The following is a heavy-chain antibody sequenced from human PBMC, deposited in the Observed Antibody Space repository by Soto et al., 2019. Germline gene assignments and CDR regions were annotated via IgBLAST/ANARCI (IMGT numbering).Heavy chain of an antibody. CDR1: GFTFSSYG. Sequence: QVHLVESGRGVVQPGRSLRLSCAASGFTFSSYGMNWVRQAPGKGLEWVTLIWYDGSNKYYADSVKGRFTISRDNSKNKLYLELNSLRAEDTAFYYCARSGSGSYYPPFDFWGQGTLVTVSS. J-gene: IGHJ4*02. D-gene: IGHD1-26*01. CDR3: ARSGSGSYYPPFDF. V-gene: IGHV3-33*01. CDR2: IWYDGSNK.